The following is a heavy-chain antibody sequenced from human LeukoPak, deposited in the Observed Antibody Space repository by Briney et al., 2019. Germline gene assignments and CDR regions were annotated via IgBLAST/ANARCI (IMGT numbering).Heavy chain of an antibody. D-gene: IGHD6-25*01. CDR1: GGSISSSSYY. CDR3: ARIAATYFDY. J-gene: IGHJ4*02. V-gene: IGHV4-39*01. Sequence: ETLSLTCTVSGGSISSSSYYCGWIRQPPGKGLEWIGSIYHSGSTYYNPSLKSRVTISVDTSKNQFSLKLSSVTAADTAVYYCARIAATYFDYWGQGTLVTVSS. CDR2: IYHSGST.